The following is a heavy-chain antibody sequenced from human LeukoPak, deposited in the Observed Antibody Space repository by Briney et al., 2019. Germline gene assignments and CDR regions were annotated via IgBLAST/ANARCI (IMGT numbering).Heavy chain of an antibody. CDR2: IYYSGST. V-gene: IGHV4-59*08. J-gene: IGHJ3*02. Sequence: SETLSLTCTVSGGSISSYYWSWIRQPPGKGLEWIGYIYYSGSTNYNPSLKSRVTISVDTSKNQFSLKLSSVTAADTAVYYCAGYFITRFDIWGQGTMVTVSS. CDR3: AGYFITRFDI. D-gene: IGHD3-22*01. CDR1: GGSISSYY.